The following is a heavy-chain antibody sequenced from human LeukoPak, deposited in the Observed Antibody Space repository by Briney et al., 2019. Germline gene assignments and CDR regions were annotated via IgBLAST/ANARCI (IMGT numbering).Heavy chain of an antibody. V-gene: IGHV1-69*04. CDR2: IIPILGIA. CDR3: ASDRDGYRGYYYYGMDV. J-gene: IGHJ6*02. Sequence: SVKVSCKASGGTFSSYAISWVRQAAGQGLEWMGRIIPILGIANYAQKFQGRVTITADKSTSTAYMGLSSLRSEDTAVYYCASDRDGYRGYYYYGMDVWGQGTTVTVSS. D-gene: IGHD5-12*01. CDR1: GGTFSSYA.